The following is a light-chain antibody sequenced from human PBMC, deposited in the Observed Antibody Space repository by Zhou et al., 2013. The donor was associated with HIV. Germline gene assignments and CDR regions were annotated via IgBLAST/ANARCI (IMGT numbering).Light chain of an antibody. CDR1: QSINDK. CDR2: MAS. Sequence: DIQMTQSPTTLSASVGDSVTITCRASQSINDKLAWYRQKPGKAPELLIYMASSLERGVPSRFSGSGTGTEFTLTISSLQPEDFAAYYCQHFNSFGGGTKLEMK. CDR3: QHFNS. V-gene: IGKV1-5*03. J-gene: IGKJ4*01.